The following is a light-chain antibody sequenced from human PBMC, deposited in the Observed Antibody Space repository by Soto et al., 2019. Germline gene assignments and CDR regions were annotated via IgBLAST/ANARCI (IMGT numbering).Light chain of an antibody. V-gene: IGLV4-69*01. J-gene: IGLJ2*01. CDR1: SGHSSYA. CDR3: QTWDTGIRVV. Sequence: QPVLTQSPSASASLGASVKLTCTLSSGHSSYAISWHQQQPEKGPRYLMKLNSDGSHSKGDGIPDRFSGSSSGAERYLTISSLQSEDETDYYCQTWDTGIRVVSGGGTKLTVL. CDR2: LNSDGSH.